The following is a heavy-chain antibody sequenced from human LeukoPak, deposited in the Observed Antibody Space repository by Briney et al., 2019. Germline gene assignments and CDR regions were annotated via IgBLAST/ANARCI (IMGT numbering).Heavy chain of an antibody. CDR1: GFTFSSYG. CDR3: ALMDYGDYVYDY. V-gene: IGHV3-33*01. J-gene: IGHJ4*02. Sequence: GGFLRLSCAASGFTFSSYGMHWVRQAPGKGLEWVAVIWYDGSNKYYADSVKGRFTISRDNSKNTLYLQMNSLRAEYTAVYYCALMDYGDYVYDYWGQGTLVTVSS. CDR2: IWYDGSNK. D-gene: IGHD4-17*01.